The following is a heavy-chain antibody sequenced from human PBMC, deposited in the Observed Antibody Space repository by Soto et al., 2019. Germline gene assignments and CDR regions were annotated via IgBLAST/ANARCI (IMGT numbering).Heavy chain of an antibody. V-gene: IGHV4-39*01. J-gene: IGHJ4*02. CDR2: IYYSGRT. Sequence: SETLSLTCIVSGESISSSSYYWGWIRQPPGKGLEWIGSIYYSGRTYYNPSFESRVTISIDTSKNQFSLKLSSVTATDTAVYYCARQRTTVVTQAYFDHWGQGALVTVSS. CDR1: GESISSSSYY. CDR3: ARQRTTVVTQAYFDH. D-gene: IGHD2-21*02.